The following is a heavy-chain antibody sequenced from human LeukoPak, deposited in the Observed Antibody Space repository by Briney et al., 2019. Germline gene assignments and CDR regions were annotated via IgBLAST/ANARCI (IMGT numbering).Heavy chain of an antibody. CDR3: ARGGAAAGTIWFDP. D-gene: IGHD6-13*01. CDR1: GGSFSGYY. Sequence: PSETLSLTCAVYGGSFSGYYWSWIRQPPGKGLEWIGEINHSGSANYNPSLKSRVTISVDTSKNQFPLKLSSVTAADTAVYYCARGGAAAGTIWFDPWGQGTLVTVSS. J-gene: IGHJ5*02. V-gene: IGHV4-34*01. CDR2: INHSGSA.